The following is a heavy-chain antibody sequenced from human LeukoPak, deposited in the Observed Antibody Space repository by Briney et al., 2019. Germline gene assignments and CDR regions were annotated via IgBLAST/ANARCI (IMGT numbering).Heavy chain of an antibody. CDR2: IYYSGST. CDR3: ARGIIGVAITGAFDI. J-gene: IGHJ3*02. V-gene: IGHV4-59*01. Sequence: SETLSLTCTVSGGSISNYYSNWIRQPPGRGLEWIGYIYYSGSTSYNPSLKSRVTISVDTSKSHFSLKLSSVTAADTAIYYCARGIIGVAITGAFDIWGQGTMVTVSS. D-gene: IGHD3-3*02. CDR1: GGSISNYY.